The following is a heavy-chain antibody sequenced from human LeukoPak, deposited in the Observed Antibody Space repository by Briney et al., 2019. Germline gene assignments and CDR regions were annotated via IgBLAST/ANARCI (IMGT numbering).Heavy chain of an antibody. D-gene: IGHD1-26*01. Sequence: SVKVSCKASGGTFSSYTISWVRQAPGQGLEWMGRIIPILGIANYAQKFQGRVTITADKSTSTAYMELSGLRSEDTAVYYCARLGDSGGGDYWGQGTLVTVSS. CDR3: ARLGDSGGGDY. CDR1: GGTFSSYT. V-gene: IGHV1-69*02. J-gene: IGHJ4*02. CDR2: IIPILGIA.